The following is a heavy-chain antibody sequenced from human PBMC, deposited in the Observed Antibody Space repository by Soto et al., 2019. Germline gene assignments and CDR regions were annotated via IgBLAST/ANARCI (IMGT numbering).Heavy chain of an antibody. Sequence: QVQLVQSGAEVKKPGASVKVSCKASGYTFTSYDINWVRQATGQGLEWMGWMNPNSGNTGYAQKFQGRVTMTRNTSISTAYMELSSLRSEDTAVYYCARCSGGVYQLLWDGYYYYYYMDVWGKGTTVTVSS. D-gene: IGHD2-2*01. CDR3: ARCSGGVYQLLWDGYYYYYYMDV. J-gene: IGHJ6*03. CDR2: MNPNSGNT. CDR1: GYTFTSYD. V-gene: IGHV1-8*01.